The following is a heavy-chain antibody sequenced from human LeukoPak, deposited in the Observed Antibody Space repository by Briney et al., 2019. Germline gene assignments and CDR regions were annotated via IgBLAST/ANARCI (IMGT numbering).Heavy chain of an antibody. D-gene: IGHD3-16*01. J-gene: IGHJ6*02. CDR1: GIIFSSYG. Sequence: GRSLRLSCAASGIIFSSYGMHWVRQAPGKGLEWVAVIWCDGSNKYYADSVKGRFTISRDNSKNTLYLQMNSLRAEDTAVYYCARDDYSGYGMDVWGQGTTVTVSS. V-gene: IGHV3-33*01. CDR2: IWCDGSNK. CDR3: ARDDYSGYGMDV.